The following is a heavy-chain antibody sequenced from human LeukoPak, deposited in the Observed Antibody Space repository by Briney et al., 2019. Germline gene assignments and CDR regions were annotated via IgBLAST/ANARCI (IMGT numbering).Heavy chain of an antibody. V-gene: IGHV3-23*01. Sequence: PGGSLRLSCAASGFTFSSYAMSWVRQAPGKGLEWVPVISGSDGHTYYADSVKGRFTISRDNSRNRNTLYLQMNSVRAEDTAVYYCAKGITAGGKNYFDFWGQGTLVAVSS. J-gene: IGHJ4*02. D-gene: IGHD6-13*01. CDR2: ISGSDGHT. CDR1: GFTFSSYA. CDR3: AKGITAGGKNYFDF.